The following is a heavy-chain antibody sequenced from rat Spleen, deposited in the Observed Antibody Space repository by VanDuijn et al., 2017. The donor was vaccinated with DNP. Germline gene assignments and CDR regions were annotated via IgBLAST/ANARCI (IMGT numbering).Heavy chain of an antibody. Sequence: EVQLVESGGGLVQPGRSLKLSCAASGVTFSDLDMAWVRQAPKKGLEWVAYISYDGGNTYYGDSVKGRFTISRDNANGTLYLQMDSLMSEDTATYFCARHRDYDDGYYRRAMDAWGQGTSVTVSS. J-gene: IGHJ4*01. CDR1: GVTFSDLD. V-gene: IGHV5-22*01. CDR3: ARHRDYDDGYYRRAMDA. D-gene: IGHD1-12*03. CDR2: ISYDGGNT.